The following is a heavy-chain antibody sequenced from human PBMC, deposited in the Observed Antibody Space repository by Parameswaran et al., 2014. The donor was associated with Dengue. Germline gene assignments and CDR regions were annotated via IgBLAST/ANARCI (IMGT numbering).Heavy chain of an antibody. J-gene: IGHJ5*02. Sequence: WVRQAPGQGLEWMGRINPNSGGTNYAQKFQGRATMTRDTSISTAYMELSRLRSDDTAVYYCARESPDIVVVPAAIENWFDPWGQGTLVTVSS. CDR2: INPNSGGT. V-gene: IGHV1-2*06. D-gene: IGHD2-2*02. CDR3: ARESPDIVVVPAAIENWFDP.